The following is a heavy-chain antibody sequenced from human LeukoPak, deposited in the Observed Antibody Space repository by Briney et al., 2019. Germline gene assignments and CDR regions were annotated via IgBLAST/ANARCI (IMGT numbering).Heavy chain of an antibody. CDR1: GFNFRIYA. D-gene: IGHD3-22*01. J-gene: IGHJ4*02. CDR3: AKDANYLDSSGYFIPFDY. CDR2: ILGDGSRA. V-gene: IGHV3-23*01. Sequence: PGGSLRLSCAASGFNFRIYAMSWVRLAPGRGLEWVSGILGDGSRAFYADSVKGRFTISKDYSKNTLYLQMNSLSADDTAIYYCAKDANYLDSSGYFIPFDYWGQGTLVTVAS.